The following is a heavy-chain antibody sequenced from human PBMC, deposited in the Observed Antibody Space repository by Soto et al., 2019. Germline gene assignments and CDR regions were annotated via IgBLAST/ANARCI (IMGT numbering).Heavy chain of an antibody. CDR1: GGSINSSSYF. D-gene: IGHD6-19*01. V-gene: IGHV4-39*01. Sequence: SETLSLTCSVSGGSINSSSYFWGWVRQPPGKGLEGIGSIYYSGSTYYNPSLRSRVTISVDTSKNQFSLKLISVTAADTAVCYYARHYSRGSRNWFDPWGQGTLVTVSS. J-gene: IGHJ5*02. CDR3: ARHYSRGSRNWFDP. CDR2: IYYSGST.